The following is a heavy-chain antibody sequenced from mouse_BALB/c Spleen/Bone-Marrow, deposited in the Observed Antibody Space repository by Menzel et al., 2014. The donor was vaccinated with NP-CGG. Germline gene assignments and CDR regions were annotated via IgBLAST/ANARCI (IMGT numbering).Heavy chain of an antibody. V-gene: IGHV1-9*01. J-gene: IGHJ3*01. CDR3: ARERGY. CDR1: RYTFSSYW. Sequence: QVQLKESGAELMKTGASVKISCKATRYTFSSYWIEWVKQRPGHGLEWIGEILPGSGSTNYNEKFKGKATFTADTSSNTAYMQLSSLTSEDSAVYYCARERGYWGQGTLVTVSA. CDR2: ILPGSGST.